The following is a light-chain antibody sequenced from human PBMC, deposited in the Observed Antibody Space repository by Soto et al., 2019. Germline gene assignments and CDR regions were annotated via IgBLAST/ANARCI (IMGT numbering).Light chain of an antibody. V-gene: IGLV2-11*01. J-gene: IGLJ2*01. CDR2: DVS. CDR1: SSDVAGYDY. CDR3: CSYAGSSSVL. Sequence: QSALTQPRSVSGSPGQSVTISCTGTSSDVAGYDYVSWYQQHPGEAPKLIIYDVSKRPSGVPNRFSGSKSGSTASLTISGLQAEDEADYYCCSYAGSSSVLFCGGTKLTVL.